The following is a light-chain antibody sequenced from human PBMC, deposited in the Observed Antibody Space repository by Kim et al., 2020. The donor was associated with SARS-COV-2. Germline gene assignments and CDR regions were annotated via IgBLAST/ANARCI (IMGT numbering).Light chain of an antibody. CDR1: SSGVGGYAY. J-gene: IGLJ2*01. Sequence: GQCGTSSWTGTSSGVGGYAYVSWQQHHPATATNLIFNEDSKRPSGVPDRFCGSKSGNAASMTVSRLQDEDEDDYCWSSYAGSSDLVFGGGTQLTVL. CDR3: SSYAGSSDLV. CDR2: EDS. V-gene: IGLV2-8*01.